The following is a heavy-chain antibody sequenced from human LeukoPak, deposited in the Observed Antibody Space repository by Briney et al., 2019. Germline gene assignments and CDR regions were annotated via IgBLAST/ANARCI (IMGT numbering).Heavy chain of an antibody. CDR3: ARRGQFWYDSSGYYFGFDY. J-gene: IGHJ4*02. CDR2: ISSSSSYI. D-gene: IGHD3-22*01. Sequence: PGGSLRLSCAASGFTFSSHAMYWVRQAPGKGLEWVSSISSSSSYIYYADSVKGRFTISRDNAKNSLYLQMNSLRAEDTAVYYCARRGQFWYDSSGYYFGFDYWGQGTLVTVSS. V-gene: IGHV3-21*01. CDR1: GFTFSSHA.